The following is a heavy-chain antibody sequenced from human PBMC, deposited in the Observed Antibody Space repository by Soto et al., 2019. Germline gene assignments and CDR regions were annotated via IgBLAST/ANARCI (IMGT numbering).Heavy chain of an antibody. CDR2: ISAYNGNT. D-gene: IGHD5-18*01. J-gene: IGHJ6*03. V-gene: IGHV1-18*01. CDR3: ARDVDTAMVLDPNYYYYMDV. CDR1: GYTFTSYG. Sequence: ASVKLSCKASGYTFTSYGISWLRQAPGQGLEWMGWISAYNGNTNYAQKLQGRVTMTTDTSTSTAYMELRSLRSDDTAVHYCARDVDTAMVLDPNYYYYMDVWGKGTTVTVSS.